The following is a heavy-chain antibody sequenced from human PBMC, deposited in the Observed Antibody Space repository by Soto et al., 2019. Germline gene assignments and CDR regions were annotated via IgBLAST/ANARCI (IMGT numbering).Heavy chain of an antibody. CDR2: IYHSGST. Sequence: SETLSLTCAVSGGSISSGGYSWSWIRQPPGKGLEWIGYIYHSGSTCYNPSLKSRVTISVDRSKNQFSLKLSSVTAADTAVYYCARTPTPWGQGTLVTVSS. V-gene: IGHV4-30-2*01. J-gene: IGHJ5*02. CDR1: GGSISSGGYS. D-gene: IGHD1-26*01. CDR3: ARTPTP.